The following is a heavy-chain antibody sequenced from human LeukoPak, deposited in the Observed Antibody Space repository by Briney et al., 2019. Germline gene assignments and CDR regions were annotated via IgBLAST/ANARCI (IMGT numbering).Heavy chain of an antibody. D-gene: IGHD3-10*01. J-gene: IGHJ5*02. CDR1: GGSISSYY. CDR3: ARAGITMVRAPYNWFDP. Sequence: SETLSLTCTVSGGSISSYYRSWIRQPAGKGLEWIGRIYTSGSTNYNPSLKSRVTMSVDTSKNQFSLKLSSVTAADTAVYYCARAGITMVRAPYNWFDPWGQGTLVTVSS. V-gene: IGHV4-4*07. CDR2: IYTSGST.